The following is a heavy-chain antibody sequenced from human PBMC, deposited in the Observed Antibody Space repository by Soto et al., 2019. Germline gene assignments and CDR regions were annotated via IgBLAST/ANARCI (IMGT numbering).Heavy chain of an antibody. CDR3: ARGLRDILTGKRRWFDP. V-gene: IGHV4-34*01. CDR1: GGSFSGYY. CDR2: INHSGST. Sequence: PSETLSLTCAVYGGSFSGYYWSWIRQPPGKGLEWIGEINHSGSTNYNPSLESRVTISVDTSKNQFSLKLSSVTAADTAVYYCARGLRDILTGKRRWFDPWGQGTLVTVSS. D-gene: IGHD3-9*01. J-gene: IGHJ5*02.